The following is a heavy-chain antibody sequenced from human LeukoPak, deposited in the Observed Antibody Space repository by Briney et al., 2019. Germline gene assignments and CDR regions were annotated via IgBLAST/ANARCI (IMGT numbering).Heavy chain of an antibody. J-gene: IGHJ3*02. CDR2: IYYSGST. D-gene: IGHD1-26*01. CDR1: GGSISSSSYY. Sequence: SETLSLTCTVSGGSISSSSYYWGWIRQPPGKGLEWIGSIYYSGSTYYNPSLKSRVTISVDTSKNQFSLKLSSVTAADTAMYYCARLKYSGSHGTLFDIWGQGTMVTVSS. CDR3: ARLKYSGSHGTLFDI. V-gene: IGHV4-39*01.